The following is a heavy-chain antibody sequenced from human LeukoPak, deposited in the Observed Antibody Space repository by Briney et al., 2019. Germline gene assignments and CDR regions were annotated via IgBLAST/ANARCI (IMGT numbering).Heavy chain of an antibody. J-gene: IGHJ4*02. D-gene: IGHD2-2*01. CDR1: GYTFTRYY. CDR3: AREAYCSSTSCTDASADY. Sequence: ASVKVSCKASGYTFTRYYMHWVRQAPGQGLEWMGIINPSGGSTSYAQKFQGRVTMTRDMSTSTVYMELSSLRSEDTAVYYCAREAYCSSTSCTDASADYWGQGTLVTVSS. V-gene: IGHV1-46*01. CDR2: INPSGGST.